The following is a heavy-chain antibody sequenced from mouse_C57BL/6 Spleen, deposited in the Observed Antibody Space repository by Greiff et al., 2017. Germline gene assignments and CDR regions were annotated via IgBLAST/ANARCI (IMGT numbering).Heavy chain of an antibody. V-gene: IGHV3-6*01. J-gene: IGHJ3*01. D-gene: IGHD3-2*02. CDR1: GYSITSGYY. CDR2: ISYDGSN. Sequence: EVKLVESGPGLVKPSQSLSLTCSVTGYSITSGYYWNWIRQFPGNKLEWMGYISYDGSNNYNPSLKNRISITRDTSKNQFFLKLNSVTTEDTATYYCAREGSSGPPFAYWGQGTLVTVSA. CDR3: AREGSSGPPFAY.